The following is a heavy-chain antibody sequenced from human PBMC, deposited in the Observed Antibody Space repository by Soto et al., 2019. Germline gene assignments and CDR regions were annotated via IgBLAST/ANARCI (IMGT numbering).Heavy chain of an antibody. CDR1: GFTFSSYA. CDR3: ARDRSGLPWLDP. J-gene: IGHJ5*02. V-gene: IGHV3-33*01. D-gene: IGHD6-25*01. Sequence: QVQLVESGGGVVQPGRSLRLSCAASGFTFSSYAMHWVRQAPGKGLEWVAVAWSDGSNKYYADSVKGRFTISRDKSKNTLYLQMNSLRAEDTALYYCARDRSGLPWLDPWGQGTLVTVSS. CDR2: AWSDGSNK.